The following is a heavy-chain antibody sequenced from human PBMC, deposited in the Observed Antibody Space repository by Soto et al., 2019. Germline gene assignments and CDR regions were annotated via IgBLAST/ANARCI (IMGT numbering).Heavy chain of an antibody. CDR3: ARLNGYCISTNCHGYYGMDV. CDR1: GGSISSYY. CDR2: IYYSEST. V-gene: IGHV4-59*08. J-gene: IGHJ6*02. D-gene: IGHD2-2*03. Sequence: SETLSLTCTVSGGSISSYYWSWIRQPPGKGLEWIGYIYYSESTNYNPSLMSRVTISVDTSKNEFSLRLGSVTAADTAVYYCARLNGYCISTNCHGYYGMDVWGQGTTVTVSS.